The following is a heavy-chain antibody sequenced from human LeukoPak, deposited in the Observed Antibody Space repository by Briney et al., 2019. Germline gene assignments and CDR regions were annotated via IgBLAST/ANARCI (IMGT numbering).Heavy chain of an antibody. J-gene: IGHJ2*01. CDR3: ARRVYSNYWYFDL. D-gene: IGHD4-11*01. V-gene: IGHV5-51*01. CDR2: IYPGDSDA. CDR1: GYSFTNYW. Sequence: GESLKISXKGSGYSFTNYWIGWVRQMPGKGLEWMGIIYPGDSDARYDPSFQGQVTISADKSISTAYLQWSSLKASDTAIYYCARRVYSNYWYFDLWGRGTLVTVSS.